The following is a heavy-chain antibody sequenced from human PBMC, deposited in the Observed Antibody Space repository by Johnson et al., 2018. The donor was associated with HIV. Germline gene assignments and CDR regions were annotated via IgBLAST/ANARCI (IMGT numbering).Heavy chain of an antibody. V-gene: IGHV3-30*04. D-gene: IGHD3-10*01. CDR3: ARVRSALRLAFDI. Sequence: QVQLVESGGGVVQPGRSLRLSCVVSRFTFSSYALYWVRQVPGKGLEWVATISYDGGNKYYADSVKGRFTISIDNSKNSLYLQMNSLRAEDTAVYYCARVRSALRLAFDIWGQGTMVTVSS. J-gene: IGHJ3*02. CDR1: RFTFSSYA. CDR2: ISYDGGNK.